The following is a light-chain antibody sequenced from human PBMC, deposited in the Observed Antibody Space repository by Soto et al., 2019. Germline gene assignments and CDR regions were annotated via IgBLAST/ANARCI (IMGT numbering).Light chain of an antibody. CDR2: SNN. J-gene: IGLJ2*01. CDR1: SSNIGSNT. V-gene: IGLV1-44*01. Sequence: QSVLTQPPSASGTPGQRVTISCSGSSSNIGSNTVNWYQQLPGTATKLLIYSNNQRPSGVPDRFSGSKSGTSASLAISGLQSEDEADYYCAAWDESLNGPVFGGGTKLTVL. CDR3: AAWDESLNGPV.